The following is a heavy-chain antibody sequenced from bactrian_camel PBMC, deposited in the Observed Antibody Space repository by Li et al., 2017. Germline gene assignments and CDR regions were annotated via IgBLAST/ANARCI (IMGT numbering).Heavy chain of an antibody. CDR1: KYTFNKHC. CDR2: IHRGGGVV. V-gene: IGHV3S25*01. D-gene: IGHD1*01. Sequence: QVQLVESGGGSVQAGGSLRLSCDASKYTFNKHCMAWFRQATGKEREGVAAIHRGGGVVAYADSAKGRFTISRDNTRNSVTLQMDRLKDGDTAVYYCAAGQPRVFRRLYADQYAYWGQGTQVTVS. CDR3: AAGQPRVFRRLYADQYAY. J-gene: IGHJ4*01.